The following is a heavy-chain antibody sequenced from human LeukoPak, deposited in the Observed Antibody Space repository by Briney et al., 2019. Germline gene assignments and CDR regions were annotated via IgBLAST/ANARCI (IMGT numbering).Heavy chain of an antibody. CDR1: GGTFSSYA. D-gene: IGHD6-6*01. CDR3: ARDPPGRPYSSSSYG. V-gene: IGHV1-69*05. J-gene: IGHJ4*02. CDR2: IIPMFGTA. Sequence: SVKVSCKASGGTFSSYAISWVRQAPGQGLEWMGGIIPMFGTANYAQKFQGRVTITTDKSTSTAYMELSSLRSEDTAVYYCARDPPGRPYSSSSYGWGQGTLVTVSS.